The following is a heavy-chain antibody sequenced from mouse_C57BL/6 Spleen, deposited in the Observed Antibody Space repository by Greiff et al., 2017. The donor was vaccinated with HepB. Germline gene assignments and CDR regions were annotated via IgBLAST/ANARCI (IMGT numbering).Heavy chain of an antibody. V-gene: IGHV14-4*01. J-gene: IGHJ3*01. Sequence: EVQLQQSGAELVRPGASVKLSCTASGFNIKDDYMHWVKQRPEQGLEWIGWIDPENGDTEYASKFQGKATITADTASNTAYLQLSSLTSGDTAVYYCTTGLHAYWGQGTLVTVSA. D-gene: IGHD3-1*01. CDR2: IDPENGDT. CDR3: TTGLHAY. CDR1: GFNIKDDY.